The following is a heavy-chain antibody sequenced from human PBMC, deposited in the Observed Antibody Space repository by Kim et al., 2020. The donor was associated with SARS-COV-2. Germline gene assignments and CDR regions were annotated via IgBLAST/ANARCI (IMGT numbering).Heavy chain of an antibody. J-gene: IGHJ4*02. CDR2: FIDSGAAT. CDR3: SKWSVGWGIDSFDN. V-gene: IGHV3-23*01. Sequence: GGSLRLSCAASGFSFSSYSMIWVRHAPGEGLVWVSSFIDSGAATTYAASVMGRCTISRANHTNTLFLLLNSLRAADTAAYYCSKWSVGWGIDSFDNWGLG. D-gene: IGHD3-16*01. CDR1: GFSFSSYS.